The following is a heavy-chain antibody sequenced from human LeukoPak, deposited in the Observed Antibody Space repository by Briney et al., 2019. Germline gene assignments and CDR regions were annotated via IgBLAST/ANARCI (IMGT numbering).Heavy chain of an antibody. J-gene: IGHJ4*02. Sequence: ASVKVSCKASGYTFTSYAMHWVRQAPGQRLEWMGWINAGNGNTKYSQKFQSRVTITRDTSASTAYMELSSLRSEDTAVYYCASGITIFGVPTGVDYWGQGTLVTVSS. CDR1: GYTFTSYA. CDR2: INAGNGNT. D-gene: IGHD3-3*01. CDR3: ASGITIFGVPTGVDY. V-gene: IGHV1-3*01.